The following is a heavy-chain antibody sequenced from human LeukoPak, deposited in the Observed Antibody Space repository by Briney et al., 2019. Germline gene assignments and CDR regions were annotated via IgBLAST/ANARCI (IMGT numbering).Heavy chain of an antibody. Sequence: GGSLRLSCAASGFTFSSYAMHRVRQAPGKGLEWVAVISYDGSNKYYADSVKGRFTISRDNSKNTLYLQMNSLRAEDTAVYYCAREAITMIVVAHHVFDYWGQGTLVTVSS. V-gene: IGHV3-30*04. CDR1: GFTFSSYA. CDR3: AREAITMIVVAHHVFDY. J-gene: IGHJ4*02. CDR2: ISYDGSNK. D-gene: IGHD3-22*01.